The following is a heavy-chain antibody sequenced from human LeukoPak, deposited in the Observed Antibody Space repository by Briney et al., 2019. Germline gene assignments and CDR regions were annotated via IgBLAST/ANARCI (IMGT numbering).Heavy chain of an antibody. CDR2: IYYSGST. V-gene: IGHV4-31*03. CDR3: ARARGQWPSGYCFDY. D-gene: IGHD6-19*01. J-gene: IGHJ4*02. Sequence: SETLSLTCTVSGGSISSGGYYWSWIRQPPGKGLEWIGYIYYSGSTYYNPSLKSRVTISVDTSKNQFSLKLSSVTAADTAVYYCARARGQWPSGYCFDYWGQGTLVTVSS. CDR1: GGSISSGGYY.